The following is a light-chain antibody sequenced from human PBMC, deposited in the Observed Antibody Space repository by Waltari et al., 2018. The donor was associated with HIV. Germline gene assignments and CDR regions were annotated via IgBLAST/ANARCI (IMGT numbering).Light chain of an antibody. CDR1: QEINTY. CDR3: QQYDSLPLI. J-gene: IGKJ4*01. CDR2: DAS. V-gene: IGKV1-33*01. Sequence: DIQLTQSPSYLSASVGDTVTITCQASQEINTYLNWFQQKRGKSPKLLIHDASSLEAGVTSRFRGAGSGTQFTLTIDNFRPEDSATYYCQQYDSLPLIFGGGTKVEV.